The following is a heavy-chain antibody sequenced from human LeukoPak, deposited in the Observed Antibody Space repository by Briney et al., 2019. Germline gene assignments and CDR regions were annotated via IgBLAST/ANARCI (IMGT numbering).Heavy chain of an antibody. CDR3: VKSRRVGANQRGLFDY. J-gene: IGHJ4*02. D-gene: IGHD1-26*01. CDR2: IKQDGSEK. V-gene: IGHV3-7*03. Sequence: GGSLRLSCAAAGFTFSDYWMSWVRQAPGKGLEWVANIKQDGSEKYYVDSVKGRFTISRDNAKNSLYLQMNSLRADDTAVYYCVKSRRVGANQRGLFDYWGQGTLVTVSP. CDR1: GFTFSDYW.